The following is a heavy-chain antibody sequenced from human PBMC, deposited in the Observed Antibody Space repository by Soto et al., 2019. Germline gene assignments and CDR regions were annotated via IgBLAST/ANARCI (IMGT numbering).Heavy chain of an antibody. V-gene: IGHV3-23*01. CDR2: ISGSGGST. J-gene: IGHJ6*02. D-gene: IGHD2-2*01. CDR1: GFTFSSYA. CDR3: AKFTGYCSSTSCYDYYYYGMDV. Sequence: GGSLRLSCAASGFTFSSYAMSWVRQAPGKGLEWVSAISGSGGSTYYADSVKGRFTISRDHSKNTLYLQMNSLRAEDTAVYYCAKFTGYCSSTSCYDYYYYGMDVWGQGTTVTVSS.